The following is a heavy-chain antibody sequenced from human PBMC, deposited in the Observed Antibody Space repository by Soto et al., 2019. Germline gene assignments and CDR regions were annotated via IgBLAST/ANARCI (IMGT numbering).Heavy chain of an antibody. V-gene: IGHV5-10-1*01. CDR3: VSPLAAAGTGNPYYYYGMDD. CDR2: IDPRDSYT. D-gene: IGHD6-13*01. J-gene: IGHJ6*02. CDR1: GYSFTSYW. Sequence: PGESLKISCKGSGYSFTSYWISWVRQMPGKGLEWMGRIDPRDSYTNYSPSFQGHVTISANKSISTAYLQWISLKASDTAMYYCVSPLAAAGTGNPYYYYGMDDWGQGTTVTVSS.